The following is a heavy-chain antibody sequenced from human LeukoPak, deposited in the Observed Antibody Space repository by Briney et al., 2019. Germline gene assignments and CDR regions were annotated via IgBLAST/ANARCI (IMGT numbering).Heavy chain of an antibody. V-gene: IGHV1-24*01. D-gene: IGHD3-16*02. CDR1: GYTLTELS. CDR2: FDPEDGET. CDR3: ATDVRDYVWGGYRRFDY. J-gene: IGHJ4*02. Sequence: ASVKVSCKVSGYTLTELSMHWVRQAPGKGLEWMGGFDPEDGETIYAQKFQGRVTMTEDTSTDTAYMELSSLRSEDTAVYYCATDVRDYVWGGYRRFDYWGQGTLVTVSS.